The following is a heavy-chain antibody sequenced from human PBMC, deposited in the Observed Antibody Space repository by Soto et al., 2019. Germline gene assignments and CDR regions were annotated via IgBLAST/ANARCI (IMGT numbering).Heavy chain of an antibody. D-gene: IGHD6-13*01. CDR1: GGSISSGGYY. Sequence: SETLSLTCTVSGGSISSGGYYWSWIRQHPGKGLEWIGYIYYSGSTYYNPSLKSRVTISVDTSKNQFSLKLSSVTAADTAVYYCARVSSKGYYYYGMDVWGQGXTVTVSS. J-gene: IGHJ6*02. CDR2: IYYSGST. V-gene: IGHV4-31*03. CDR3: ARVSSKGYYYYGMDV.